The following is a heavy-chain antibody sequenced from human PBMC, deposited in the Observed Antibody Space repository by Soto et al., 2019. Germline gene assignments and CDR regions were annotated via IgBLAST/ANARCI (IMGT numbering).Heavy chain of an antibody. CDR1: GFTVTDSY. D-gene: IGHD5-18*01. Sequence: QVQLVASGGGLVRPGASLTLSCAGSGFTVTDSYMTWLRQAPGKAPEWISYISNSGNTIYFAASVKGRFTLSRDSATNSLHLHMTSLRDEDTAVYYCVRIPDTAIQLWSYYFFDNWGQGTLVTVSS. V-gene: IGHV3-11*01. CDR2: ISNSGNTI. J-gene: IGHJ4*02. CDR3: VRIPDTAIQLWSYYFFDN.